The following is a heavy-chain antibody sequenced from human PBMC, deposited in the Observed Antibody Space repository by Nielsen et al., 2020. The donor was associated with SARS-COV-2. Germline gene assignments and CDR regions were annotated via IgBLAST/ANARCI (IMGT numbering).Heavy chain of an antibody. CDR3: ARGSDEGLAL. CDR1: GDSITSSSYY. V-gene: IGHV4-39*01. Sequence: GSLRLSCSVSGDSITSSSYYWGWIRQPPGKGLAWIGTNYYSGSAYYNPSLRSRVTISVDTSKNQFSLRLSSVTAADTAVYYCARGSDEGLALWGQGTLVTVSS. J-gene: IGHJ4*02. D-gene: IGHD3-10*01. CDR2: NYYSGSA.